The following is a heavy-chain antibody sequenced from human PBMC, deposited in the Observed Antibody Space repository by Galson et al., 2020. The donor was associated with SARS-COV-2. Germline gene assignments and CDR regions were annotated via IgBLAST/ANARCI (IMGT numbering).Heavy chain of an antibody. CDR3: ARRARGGWYDY. CDR2: MYYSGNT. V-gene: IGHV4-59*08. Sequence: SDTLSHTCTVSGGHTSRHYWLWIRQPPGKGLEWIGYMYYSGNTNYHLSLKSRVTISVDTSKNQFSLKLGSVTAADTAVYYCARRARGGWYDYWGQGTQVTVSS. CDR1: GGHTSRHY. J-gene: IGHJ4*02. D-gene: IGHD6-19*01.